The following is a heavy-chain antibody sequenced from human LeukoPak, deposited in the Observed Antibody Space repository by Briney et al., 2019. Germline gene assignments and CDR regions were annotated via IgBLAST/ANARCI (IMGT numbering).Heavy chain of an antibody. J-gene: IGHJ5*02. D-gene: IGHD1-26*01. CDR2: ITPNSGDT. CDR1: GHTFTGYY. Sequence: ASVKVSCKASGHTFTGYYMHWVRQAPGQGLEWMGWITPNSGDTNYAQKFQGRVTMTRDTSISTAYMELSRLRSDDTAVYYCARGMGGSYSLDPWGQGTLITVSS. CDR3: ARGMGGSYSLDP. V-gene: IGHV1-2*02.